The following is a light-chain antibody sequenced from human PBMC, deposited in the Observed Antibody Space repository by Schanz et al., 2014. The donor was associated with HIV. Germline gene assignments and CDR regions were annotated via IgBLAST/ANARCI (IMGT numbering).Light chain of an antibody. J-gene: IGKJ5*01. CDR3: QQSYSAPQT. Sequence: EIVMTQSPATLSVSPGERATLSCRASQSVSSNLAWYQQKPGQAPRLLIYGASTRATGIPARFSGSGSGTEFTLTISGLQPEDFATYYCQQSYSAPQTFGQGTRLEIK. CDR1: QSVSSN. V-gene: IGKV3-15*01. CDR2: GAS.